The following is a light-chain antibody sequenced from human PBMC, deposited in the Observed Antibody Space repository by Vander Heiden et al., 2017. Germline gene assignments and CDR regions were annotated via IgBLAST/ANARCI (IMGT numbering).Light chain of an antibody. V-gene: IGKV1-9*01. CDR3: QQHNSYPWT. CDR1: QGISSY. CDR2: AAS. Sequence: DIQLTQSPSFLSASVGDRVTITCRASQGISSYLAWYQQKPGKAPKLLIYAASTLQSGVPSRFSGSGSGTEFTLTISSLQPEDFATYYCQQHNSYPWTFGQGTKLEIK. J-gene: IGKJ1*01.